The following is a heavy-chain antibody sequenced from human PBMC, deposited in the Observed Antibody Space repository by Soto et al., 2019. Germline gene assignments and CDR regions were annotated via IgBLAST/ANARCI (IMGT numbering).Heavy chain of an antibody. D-gene: IGHD6-6*01. CDR3: ATSIAARQGGYWYFDL. V-gene: IGHV3-43*01. CDR1: GFTFDDYT. CDR2: ISWDGGST. Sequence: LRLSCAASGFTFDDYTMHWVRQAPGKGLEWVSLISWDGGSTYYADSVKGRFTISRDNSKNSLYLQMNSLRTEDTALYYCATSIAARQGGYWYFDLWGRGTLVTVSS. J-gene: IGHJ2*01.